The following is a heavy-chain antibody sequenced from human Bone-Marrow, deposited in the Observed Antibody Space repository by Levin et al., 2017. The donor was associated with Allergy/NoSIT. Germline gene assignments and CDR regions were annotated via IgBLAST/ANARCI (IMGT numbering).Heavy chain of an antibody. CDR3: AREGGYYFDH. Sequence: GGSLRLSCAASGFTFSSYGFHWVRQAPGKGLEWVAVISYDGGNKNYANSVKGRFTISRDKSKNTVFLQMNSLRAEDTAVYYCAREGGYYFDHWGQGTLVTVSS. CDR1: GFTFSSYG. D-gene: IGHD3-16*01. V-gene: IGHV3-30-3*01. CDR2: ISYDGGNK. J-gene: IGHJ4*02.